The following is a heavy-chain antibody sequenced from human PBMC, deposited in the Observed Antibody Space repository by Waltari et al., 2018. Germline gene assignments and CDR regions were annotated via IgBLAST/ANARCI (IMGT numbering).Heavy chain of an antibody. J-gene: IGHJ2*01. D-gene: IGHD4-17*01. CDR3: ARGARRTSVTTGWWYFDV. CDR1: GFLYSVYC. CDR2: SNSDGSST. V-gene: IGHV3-74*01. Sequence: EVQLVESGGGLVQPGGSLRLSCAASGFLYSVYCMHGVRQAPGKGLVWVSRSNSDGSSTSYADSVKGRFTISKDNAKNTVYLQMNSLRAEDTAIYYCARGARRTSVTTGWWYFDVWGRGTLVTVSS.